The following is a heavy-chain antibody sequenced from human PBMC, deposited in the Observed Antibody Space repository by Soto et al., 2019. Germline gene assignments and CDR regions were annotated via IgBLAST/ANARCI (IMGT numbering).Heavy chain of an antibody. J-gene: IGHJ6*02. Sequence: ASVKVSCKASGYTFTSYGISWVRQAPGQGLEWMGWISAYNGNTNYAQKLQGRDTMTTDTSTSTAYMELRSLRSDDTAVYYCARALGYCSSTSCTTYYYYYGMDVWGQGTTVTVSS. V-gene: IGHV1-18*04. CDR2: ISAYNGNT. CDR3: ARALGYCSSTSCTTYYYYYGMDV. D-gene: IGHD2-2*01. CDR1: GYTFTSYG.